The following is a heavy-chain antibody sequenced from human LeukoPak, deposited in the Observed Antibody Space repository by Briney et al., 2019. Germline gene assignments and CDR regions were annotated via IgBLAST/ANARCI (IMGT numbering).Heavy chain of an antibody. CDR3: TRDQYSGHWYYAFDI. CDR2: ISYDGNNK. J-gene: IGHJ3*02. D-gene: IGHD6-19*01. CDR1: GFTFSSNA. Sequence: PGKSLRLSCAASGFTFSSNAMHWVRQAPGKGLEWVAVISYDGNNKYYADSVEGRFTISRDNSKNTLYLQMNDLRDEDTAVYYCTRDQYSGHWYYAFDIWGQGTRVTVSS. V-gene: IGHV3-30-3*01.